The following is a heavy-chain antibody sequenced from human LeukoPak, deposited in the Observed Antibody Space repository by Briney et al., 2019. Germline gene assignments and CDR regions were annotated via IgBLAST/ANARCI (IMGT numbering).Heavy chain of an antibody. CDR1: GFTFSSYV. CDR2: INWNGGSI. J-gene: IGHJ4*02. V-gene: IGHV3-20*04. Sequence: GGSLRLSCVASGFTFSSYVMNWVRQAPGKGLERLSGINWNGGSIGYADFVKGRFTISRDNAKNSLYLQINSLRAEDTALYYCARADKDGYGFFGFAYWGQGTLVTVSS. CDR3: ARADKDGYGFFGFAY. D-gene: IGHD5-18*01.